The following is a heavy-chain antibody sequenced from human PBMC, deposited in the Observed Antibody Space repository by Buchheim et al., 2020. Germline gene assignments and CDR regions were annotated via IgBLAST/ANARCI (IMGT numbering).Heavy chain of an antibody. D-gene: IGHD4-23*01. CDR3: ARGYGGNYGWFDP. CDR1: GGSISSSSYY. V-gene: IGHV4-39*01. J-gene: IGHJ5*02. CDR2: IYYSGCT. Sequence: QLQLQESGPGLVKPSETLSLTCTVSGGSISSSSYYWGWIRQPPGKGLEWIGSIYYSGCTYYNPSLKSRVTISVATAKNQFSLKLGSVTAADTAVYYCARGYGGNYGWFDPWGQGTL.